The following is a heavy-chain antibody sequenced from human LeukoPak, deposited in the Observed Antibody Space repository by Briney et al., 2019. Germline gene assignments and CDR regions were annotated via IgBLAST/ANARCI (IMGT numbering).Heavy chain of an antibody. J-gene: IGHJ4*02. D-gene: IGHD1-14*01. CDR2: ISSSSTYI. Sequence: GGSLRLSCAASGFSFSSYYVNWVRQAPRQGLEWVSCISSSSTYIYYADSVRGRFAISRDNAKNSLYLQMNSLRADDTAVYYCVRENHGSFDYWGQGSLVTVSS. CDR1: GFSFSSYY. CDR3: VRENHGSFDY. V-gene: IGHV3-21*01.